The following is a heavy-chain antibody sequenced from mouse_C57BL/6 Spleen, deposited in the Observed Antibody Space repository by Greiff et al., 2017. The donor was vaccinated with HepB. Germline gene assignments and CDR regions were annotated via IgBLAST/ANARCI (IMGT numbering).Heavy chain of an antibody. CDR2: ISSGGDYI. CDR3: TRDWDDYDAWYFDV. V-gene: IGHV5-9-1*02. D-gene: IGHD2-4*01. Sequence: EVQLVESGEGLVKPGGSLKLSCAASGFTFSSYAMSWVRQTPEKRLEWVAYISSGGDYIYYADTVKGRFTISRDNARNTLYLQMSSLKSEDTAMYYCTRDWDDYDAWYFDVWGTGTTVTVSS. CDR1: GFTFSSYA. J-gene: IGHJ1*03.